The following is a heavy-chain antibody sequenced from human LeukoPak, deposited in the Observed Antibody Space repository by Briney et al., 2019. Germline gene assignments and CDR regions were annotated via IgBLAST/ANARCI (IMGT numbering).Heavy chain of an antibody. CDR3: ARDPGRYPMMSFDY. D-gene: IGHD3-16*02. Sequence: GGSLRLSCAASGFTFSSYSMNWVRQAPGKGLEWVSSISSSSSYIYYADSVKGRFTISRDNSKNTLYLQMNSLRAEDAAVYYCARDPGRYPMMSFDYWGQGTLVTVSS. J-gene: IGHJ4*02. CDR2: ISSSSSYI. CDR1: GFTFSSYS. V-gene: IGHV3-21*04.